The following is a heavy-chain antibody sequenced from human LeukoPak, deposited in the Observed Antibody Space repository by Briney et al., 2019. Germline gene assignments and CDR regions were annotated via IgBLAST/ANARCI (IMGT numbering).Heavy chain of an antibody. Sequence: SSETLSLTCTVSGGSISSSSYYWGWIRQPPGKGLEWIGSIYYSGSTYYNPSLNSPVTISVDTSKNQFSLKLSSVTAADTAVYYCARDPYYYDSSGFSPYYFDYWGQGTLVTVSS. J-gene: IGHJ4*02. CDR1: GGSISSSSYY. D-gene: IGHD3-22*01. CDR2: IYYSGST. V-gene: IGHV4-39*07. CDR3: ARDPYYYDSSGFSPYYFDY.